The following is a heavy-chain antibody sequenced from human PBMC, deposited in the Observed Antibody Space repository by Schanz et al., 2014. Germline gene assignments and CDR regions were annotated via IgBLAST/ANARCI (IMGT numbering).Heavy chain of an antibody. CDR1: GFTFSSYA. J-gene: IGHJ5*02. Sequence: QVQLVESGGGVVQPGRSLRLSCAASGFTFSSYAMHWVRQAPGKGLEWVAFIPSDESNKYYIDSVKGRFTISRDNSRETMFLQMNTLRPDDTAVYYCAKDQLANYRGSGYNWFDPWGQGTLVTVSS. CDR3: AKDQLANYRGSGYNWFDP. CDR2: IPSDESNK. V-gene: IGHV3-30*04. D-gene: IGHD3-10*01.